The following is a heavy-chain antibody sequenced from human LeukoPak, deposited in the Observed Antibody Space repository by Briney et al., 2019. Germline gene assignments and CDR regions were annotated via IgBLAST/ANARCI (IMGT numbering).Heavy chain of an antibody. Sequence: PSETLSLPCTLSVDSISSDYWIWIRQPPGKGLEWIGYIYQSGRASYNPPLQSRVTISIDKSKNQSSLNLNSVTAADTAVYYCARNSYYDNSGEGTFDIWGQGTMVTVSS. V-gene: IGHV4-59*12. CDR1: VDSISSDY. D-gene: IGHD3-22*01. CDR2: IYQSGRA. J-gene: IGHJ3*02. CDR3: ARNSYYDNSGEGTFDI.